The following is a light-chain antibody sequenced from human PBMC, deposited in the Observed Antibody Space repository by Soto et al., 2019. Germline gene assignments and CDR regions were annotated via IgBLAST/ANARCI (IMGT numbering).Light chain of an antibody. V-gene: IGKV4-1*01. J-gene: IGKJ1*01. CDR2: WAS. CDR3: QQYYSTPRT. CDR1: QSVXHTPNDKNY. Sequence: DIVMTQSPDSLAVSLGERATINCKSSQSVXHTPNDKNYLAWYQLKPGQPPKLLIYWASTRESGVPDRFSGSGSGTDFTLTISSLQAEDVAVYFCQQYYSTPRTFGQGTKVDIK.